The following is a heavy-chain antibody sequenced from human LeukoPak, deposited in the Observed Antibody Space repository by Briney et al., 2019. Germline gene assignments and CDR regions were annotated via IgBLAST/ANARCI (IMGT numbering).Heavy chain of an antibody. Sequence: SGGSLRLSCAASGFTFSSYGMHWVRQAPGKGLEWVAVIWYDGSNKYYADSVKGRFTISRDNSKNTLYLQMNSLRAEDTAVYYCAKDYRYVNYYYGMDVWGQGTTVTVSS. CDR3: AKDYRYVNYYYGMDV. D-gene: IGHD3-16*02. CDR1: GFTFSSYG. J-gene: IGHJ6*02. CDR2: IWYDGSNK. V-gene: IGHV3-33*06.